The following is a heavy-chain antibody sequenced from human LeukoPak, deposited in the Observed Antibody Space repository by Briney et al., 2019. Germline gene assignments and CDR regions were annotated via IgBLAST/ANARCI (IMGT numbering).Heavy chain of an antibody. CDR1: GGSVSSGSYY. CDR2: IYYSGST. V-gene: IGHV4-61*01. CDR3: ARDPSNSRGTMVQGVTPHDAFDV. Sequence: PSETLSLTCTVSGGSVSSGSYYWSWIRQPPGKGLEWIGYIYYSGSTNYNPSLKSRVTISVDTSKNQFSLKLSSVTAADTAVYYCARDPSNSRGTMVQGVTPHDAFDVWGQGTMVTVSS. D-gene: IGHD3-10*01. J-gene: IGHJ3*01.